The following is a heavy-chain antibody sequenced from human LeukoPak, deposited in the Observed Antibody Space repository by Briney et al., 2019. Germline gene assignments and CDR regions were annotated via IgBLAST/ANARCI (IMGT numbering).Heavy chain of an antibody. J-gene: IGHJ4*02. V-gene: IGHV3-30*02. CDR2: IRYDGSKI. CDR3: ATGSYYFDY. Sequence: GGSLRLSCAASGFTFSSYGMHWVRQAPGKGLEWVAFIRYDGSKIHYADSVKGRFTISRDNSKNTLYLQMNSLRAEDTAVYYCATGSYYFDYWGQGTLVTVSS. D-gene: IGHD6-6*01. CDR1: GFTFSSYG.